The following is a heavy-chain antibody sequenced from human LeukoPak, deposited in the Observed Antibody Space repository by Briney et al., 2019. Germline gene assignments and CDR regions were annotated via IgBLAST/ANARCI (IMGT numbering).Heavy chain of an antibody. V-gene: IGHV5-51*01. CDR1: GYSFTTYW. CDR2: IYPGDSDI. J-gene: IGHJ4*02. Sequence: GESLKISCKGFGYSFTTYWIGWVRQMPGRGLEWMAIIYPGDSDIRYSPSFQGQVTILADTSISTAYLQWSSLKASDTAMYFCARPGSDWHFDYWGQGTLVTVSS. CDR3: ARPGSDWHFDY. D-gene: IGHD6-19*01.